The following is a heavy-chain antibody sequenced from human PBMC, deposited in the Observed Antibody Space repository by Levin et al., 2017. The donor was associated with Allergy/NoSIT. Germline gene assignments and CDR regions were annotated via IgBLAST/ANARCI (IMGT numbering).Heavy chain of an antibody. D-gene: IGHD3-10*01. CDR2: MNPNSGNT. V-gene: IGHV1-8*01. CDR3: ARGRYYGSGSYYSYPHRIAAAGHNDY. CDR1: GYTFTSYD. J-gene: IGHJ4*02. Sequence: PGASVKVSCKASGYTFTSYDINWVRQATGQGLEWMGWMNPNSGNTGYAQKFQGRVTMTRNTSISTAYMELSSLRSEDTAVYYCARGRYYGSGSYYSYPHRIAAAGHNDYWGQGTLVTVSS.